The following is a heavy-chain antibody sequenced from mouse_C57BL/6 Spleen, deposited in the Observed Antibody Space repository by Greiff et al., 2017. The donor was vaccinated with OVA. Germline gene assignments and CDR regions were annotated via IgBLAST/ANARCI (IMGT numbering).Heavy chain of an antibody. Sequence: EVHLVESGPELVKPGASVKISCKASGYTFTDYYMNWVKQSHGKSLEWIGDINPNNGGTSYNQKFKGKATLTVDKSSSTAYMELRSLTSEDSAVYYCARSGSDYAMDYWGQGTSVTVSS. J-gene: IGHJ4*01. CDR3: ARSGSDYAMDY. CDR2: INPNNGGT. D-gene: IGHD3-1*01. CDR1: GYTFTDYY. V-gene: IGHV1-26*01.